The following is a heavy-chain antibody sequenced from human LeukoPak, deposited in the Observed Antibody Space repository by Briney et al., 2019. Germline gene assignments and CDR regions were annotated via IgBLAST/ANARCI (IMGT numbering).Heavy chain of an antibody. CDR3: ARVITIFGVVIPGAFDY. CDR2: IKQDGSEK. CDR1: GGSISSGDYY. Sequence: PSETLSLTCTVSGGSISSGDYYWSWVRQAPGKGLEWVANIKQDGSEKYYVDSVKGRFTISRDNAKNSLYLQMNSLRAEDTAVYYCARVITIFGVVIPGAFDYWGQGTLVTVSS. V-gene: IGHV3-7*01. D-gene: IGHD3-3*01. J-gene: IGHJ4*02.